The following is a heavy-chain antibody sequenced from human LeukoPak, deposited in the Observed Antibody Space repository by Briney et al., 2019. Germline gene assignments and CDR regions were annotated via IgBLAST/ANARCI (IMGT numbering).Heavy chain of an antibody. V-gene: IGHV3-21*01. CDR2: ISSSSSYI. Sequence: GGSLRLSCAASGFTFSSYSMNWVRQAPGKGLEWVSSISSSSSYIYYADSVKGRFTISRDNAENSLYLQMNSLRAEDTAVYYCARAWTTVTTSTPADYWGQGTLVTVSS. J-gene: IGHJ4*02. D-gene: IGHD4-17*01. CDR3: ARAWTTVTTSTPADY. CDR1: GFTFSSYS.